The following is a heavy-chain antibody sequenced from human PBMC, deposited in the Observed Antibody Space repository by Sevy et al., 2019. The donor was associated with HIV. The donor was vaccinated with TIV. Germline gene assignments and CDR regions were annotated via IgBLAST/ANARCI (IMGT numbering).Heavy chain of an antibody. CDR2: IRSISDGGTT. Sequence: GGSLRLSCTASGFTFSNAWMTWVRQAPRQGLEWVGRIRSISDGGTTDYGSPVKERFTISIEDSKNRLSLQMNSLKNEGTAVYYCTTGGTFGGVIVDFWGRGTLVTVSS. D-gene: IGHD3-16*02. CDR3: TTGGTFGGVIVDF. J-gene: IGHJ4*02. V-gene: IGHV3-15*01. CDR1: GFTFSNAW.